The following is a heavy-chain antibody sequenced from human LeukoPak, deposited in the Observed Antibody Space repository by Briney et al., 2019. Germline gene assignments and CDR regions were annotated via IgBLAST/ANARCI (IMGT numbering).Heavy chain of an antibody. CDR3: AKVPCSSTSCYMYYFDY. CDR1: GFTFSSYA. CDR2: ISGGGGST. V-gene: IGHV3-23*01. D-gene: IGHD2-2*01. J-gene: IGHJ4*02. Sequence: PGGSLRLSCAASGFTFSSYAMSWVRQPPGKGLEWVSGISGGGGSTYYADSVKGRFTISRDNSKNTLYLQMNSLRAEDTAVYYCAKVPCSSTSCYMYYFDYWGQGTLVTVSS.